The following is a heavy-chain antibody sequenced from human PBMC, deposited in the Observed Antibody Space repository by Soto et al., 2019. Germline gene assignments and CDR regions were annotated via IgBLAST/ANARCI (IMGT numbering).Heavy chain of an antibody. D-gene: IGHD6-13*01. CDR2: IYWNDDK. CDR1: GFSLKNSGVG. J-gene: IGHJ4*02. V-gene: IGHV2-5*01. CDR3: VHRRGIAAIVTFDY. Sequence: QITLEESGPSLVKPTQTLTLTCTFSGFSLKNSGVGVAWIRQPPGKALEWLALIYWNDDKRYSPTLKNRININKDASKNLVVLTWTNMDTVDTGTYYCVHRRGIAAIVTFDYWGEGMLVTVSS.